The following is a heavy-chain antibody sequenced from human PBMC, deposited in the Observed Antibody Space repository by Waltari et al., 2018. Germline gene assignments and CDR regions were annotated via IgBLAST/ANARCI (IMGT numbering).Heavy chain of an antibody. J-gene: IGHJ4*02. V-gene: IGHV4-30-4*08. D-gene: IGHD2-15*01. CDR3: ARDSVVAGGGFDY. CDR2: IFYSGST. Sequence: QVQLQESGPGLVKPSQTLSLTCTVSGGSISSDAYCWNWIRQPPGKGLEWIGYIFYSGSTYYNPSLKSRVTISVDTSKTQFSLKLSSVTAADTAVYYCARDSVVAGGGFDYWGQGTLVTVSS. CDR1: GGSISSDAYC.